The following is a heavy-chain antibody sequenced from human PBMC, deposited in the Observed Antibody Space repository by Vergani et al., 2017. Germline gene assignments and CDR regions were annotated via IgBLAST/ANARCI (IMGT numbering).Heavy chain of an antibody. Sequence: QVQLVPSGAEVKTPGASVKVSCRASGYSFSSYDISWVRQATGQGLEWMGWMNPNSGTTGYAQKFQGRVTMTRNTSINTAYMELSRLSFEDAAVYYCARSTDYPDDYVSGDYVRRTLDVWGKGTTGTVS. J-gene: IGHJ6*03. D-gene: IGHD3-16*01. CDR2: MNPNSGTT. CDR3: ARSTDYPDDYVSGDYVRRTLDV. CDR1: GYSFSSYD. V-gene: IGHV1-8*01.